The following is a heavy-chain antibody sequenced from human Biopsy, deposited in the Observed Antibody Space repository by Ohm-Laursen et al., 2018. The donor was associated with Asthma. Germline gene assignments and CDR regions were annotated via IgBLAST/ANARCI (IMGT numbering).Heavy chain of an antibody. CDR1: NGSISSNFYY. CDR2: IHKNGIG. V-gene: IGHV4-39*07. Sequence: GTLSLTWTVSNGSISSNFYYWGWIRQPPGKGLEWVGSIHKNGIGYYKSSLKSRLTISVDTSKNQFSLKLTSVTAADTAVYYCARGVDRVTGLLDHFDSWGQGTLVTVSS. D-gene: IGHD2-21*02. CDR3: ARGVDRVTGLLDHFDS. J-gene: IGHJ4*02.